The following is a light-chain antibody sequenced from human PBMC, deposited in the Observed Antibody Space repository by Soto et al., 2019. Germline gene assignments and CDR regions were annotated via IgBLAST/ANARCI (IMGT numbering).Light chain of an antibody. Sequence: DIQMTQSPSSVSASVGDRVFITCRASQDISNWLAWYQQKPGKAPKLLIYATSRLQSGVPSRFSGSASGTDFTLTISSLQPEDFATYYCQQADIFPLTFGGGTKVEIK. CDR1: QDISNW. CDR2: ATS. J-gene: IGKJ4*01. V-gene: IGKV1D-12*01. CDR3: QQADIFPLT.